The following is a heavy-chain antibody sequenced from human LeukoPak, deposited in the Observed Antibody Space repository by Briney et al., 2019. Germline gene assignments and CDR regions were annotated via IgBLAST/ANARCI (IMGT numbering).Heavy chain of an antibody. D-gene: IGHD3-10*01. CDR2: NNPSGGST. CDR1: GYTFTSYY. J-gene: IGHJ4*02. Sequence: ASVKVSCKASGYTFTSYYMHWVRQAPGQGLEWMGINNPSGGSTSYAQKFQGRVTMTRDTSTSTVYMELSSLRSEDTAVYYCARDWNGQFYYYGSGSPPGYFDYWGQGTLVTVSS. V-gene: IGHV1-46*01. CDR3: ARDWNGQFYYYGSGSPPGYFDY.